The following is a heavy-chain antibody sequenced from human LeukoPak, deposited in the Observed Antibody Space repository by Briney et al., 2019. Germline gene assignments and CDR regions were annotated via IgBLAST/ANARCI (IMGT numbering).Heavy chain of an antibody. V-gene: IGHV1-3*01. D-gene: IGHD3-10*01. CDR1: GYTFTSYA. J-gene: IGHJ6*02. Sequence: ASVKVSCKASGYTFTSYAMHWVRQAPGQRLEWMGWNNAGNGNTKYSQKFQGRVTITRDTSASTAYMELSSLRSEDTAVYHCARYGSGSHYYYYYGMDVWGQGTTVTVSS. CDR3: ARYGSGSHYYYYYGMDV. CDR2: NNAGNGNT.